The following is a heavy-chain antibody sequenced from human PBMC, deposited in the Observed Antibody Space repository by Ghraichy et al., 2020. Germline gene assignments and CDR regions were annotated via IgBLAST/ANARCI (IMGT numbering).Heavy chain of an antibody. CDR3: AKMGRSSVAGGYFDY. Sequence: GGSLRLSCAASGFTFSNYAMSWVRQAPGKGLKWVSAISGSGGSTYYADSVRGRFTISRDNSKNTLSLQISSLRVEDTAMYYCAKMGRSSVAGGYFDYWGRGTLVTVSS. CDR2: ISGSGGST. J-gene: IGHJ4*02. D-gene: IGHD6-19*01. CDR1: GFTFSNYA. V-gene: IGHV3-23*01.